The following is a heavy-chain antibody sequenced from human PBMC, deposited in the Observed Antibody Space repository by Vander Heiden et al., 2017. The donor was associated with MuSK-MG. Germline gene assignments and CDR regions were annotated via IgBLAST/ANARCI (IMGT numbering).Heavy chain of an antibody. D-gene: IGHD3-22*01. CDR2: ISTGSTTI. CDR1: GFTFNSYS. CDR3: ARGDYDSRGYYGPDY. V-gene: IGHV3-48*01. J-gene: IGHJ4*02. Sequence: EVQLVESGGGLVQPGGSLRLYCAVSGFTFNSYSMNWVRQAPGKGLEWVSYISTGSTTIYYADSVKGRFTISRDSGKNSLYLQMNRLRVEDTAVYYCARGDYDSRGYYGPDYWGQGTLVTVYS.